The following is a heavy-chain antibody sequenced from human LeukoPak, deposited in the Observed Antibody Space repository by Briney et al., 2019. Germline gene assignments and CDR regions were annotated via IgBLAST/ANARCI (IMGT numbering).Heavy chain of an antibody. CDR1: GGSISSYY. V-gene: IGHV4-59*01. CDR2: IYYSGST. CDR3: ARAGRAAAGDY. D-gene: IGHD6-13*01. Sequence: SETLSLTCTVSGGSISSYYWSWIRQPPGKGLEWIGYIYYSGSTNYNPSLKSRVTISVDTSKNQFSLKLSSVTAADTAVYYCARAGRAAAGDYWGQGTLVTVSS. J-gene: IGHJ4*02.